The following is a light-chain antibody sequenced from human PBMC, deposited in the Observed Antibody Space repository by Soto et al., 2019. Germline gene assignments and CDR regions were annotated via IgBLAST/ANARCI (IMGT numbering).Light chain of an antibody. CDR1: QSVTSY. J-gene: IGKJ4*01. CDR2: DAS. Sequence: EIVLTPSPATLSLSPRARATLSCRASQSVTSYLAWYQHKPGQAPRLLIYDASNRATGIPARFSGSGSGTDFTLTLSSLGPEDFALYYCQQRSNWPLTFGGGTKVDIK. CDR3: QQRSNWPLT. V-gene: IGKV3-11*01.